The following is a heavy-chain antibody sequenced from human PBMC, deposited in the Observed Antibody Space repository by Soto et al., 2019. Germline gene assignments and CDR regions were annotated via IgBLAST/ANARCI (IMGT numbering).Heavy chain of an antibody. Sequence: EVQLVESGGGLVQPGASLRLSCGASGFTFSSYWMHWVRQAPGKGLVWVSRINSDGSSTSYAGSVKGRFTISRDNAKNTLYLQMNSLRAEATAVYYCVRTSLVVAAATREDYWGQGTLVTVSS. J-gene: IGHJ4*02. D-gene: IGHD2-15*01. V-gene: IGHV3-74*01. CDR3: VRTSLVVAAATREDY. CDR2: INSDGSST. CDR1: GFTFSSYW.